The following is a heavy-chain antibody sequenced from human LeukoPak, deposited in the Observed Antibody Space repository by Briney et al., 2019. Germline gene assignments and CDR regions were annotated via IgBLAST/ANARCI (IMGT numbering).Heavy chain of an antibody. D-gene: IGHD2-8*01. CDR1: GGSFSGYY. J-gene: IGHJ5*02. CDR2: INHSGST. V-gene: IGHV4-34*01. CDR3: ARGLIRNCTNGVCYSWLDP. Sequence: SETLSLTCAVYGGSFSGYYWSWIRQPPGKGLEWIGEINHSGSTNYNPSLKSRVTISVDTSKNQFSLKLSSVTAADTAVYYCARGLIRNCTNGVCYSWLDPWGQGTLVTVSS.